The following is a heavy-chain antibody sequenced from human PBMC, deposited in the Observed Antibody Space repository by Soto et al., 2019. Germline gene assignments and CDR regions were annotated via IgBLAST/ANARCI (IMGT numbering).Heavy chain of an antibody. Sequence: PGGSLRLSCAASGFTVSSKYMNWVRQAPGKGLEWVSIIWSAGLTYYADSVRGRFTISRDISKNILFLQMNSLRAEDTAMYHCASNILSPTPDYWGQGTLVTVSS. CDR1: GFTVSSKY. CDR3: ASNILSPTPDY. V-gene: IGHV3-53*01. CDR2: IWSAGLT. D-gene: IGHD2-21*01. J-gene: IGHJ4*02.